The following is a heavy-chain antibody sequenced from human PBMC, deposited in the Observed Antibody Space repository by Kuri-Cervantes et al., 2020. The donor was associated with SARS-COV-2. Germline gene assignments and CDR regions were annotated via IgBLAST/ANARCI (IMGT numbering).Heavy chain of an antibody. CDR1: GFTFSSYA. Sequence: GGSLRLSCAASGFTFSSYAMHWVRQAPGKGLEWVAVISYDGSNKYYADSVKGRFTISRDNSKNTLYLQMNSLRAEDTAVYYRARERSSSWPHQVGYWGQGTLVTVSS. V-gene: IGHV3-30*04. CDR2: ISYDGSNK. CDR3: ARERSSSWPHQVGY. D-gene: IGHD6-13*01. J-gene: IGHJ4*02.